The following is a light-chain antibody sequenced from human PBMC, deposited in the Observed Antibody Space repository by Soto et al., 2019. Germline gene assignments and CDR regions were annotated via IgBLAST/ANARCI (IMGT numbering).Light chain of an antibody. J-gene: IGKJ1*01. CDR2: KAS. Sequence: DIQMTPSPSTLSGSVGARVTITGRASQTISSWLAWYQQKPGKAPKLLIYKASTLKSGVPSRFSGSGSGTEFTLTISSLQPDDFATYYCQHYNSYSEAFGQGTKVDIK. CDR3: QHYNSYSEA. CDR1: QTISSW. V-gene: IGKV1-5*03.